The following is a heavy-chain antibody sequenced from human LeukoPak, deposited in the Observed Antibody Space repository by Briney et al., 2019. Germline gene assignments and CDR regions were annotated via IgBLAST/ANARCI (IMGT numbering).Heavy chain of an antibody. CDR1: GFTFSDYY. Sequence: GGSLRLSCAASGFTFSDYYMSWIRQAPGKGLEWVSYISSSGSTIDYADSVKGRFTISRDNAKNSLYLQMNSLRAEDTAVYYCSRLRGYSCGYADYWGQGTLVTVSS. V-gene: IGHV3-11*04. CDR3: SRLRGYSCGYADY. D-gene: IGHD5-12*01. CDR2: ISSSGSTI. J-gene: IGHJ4*02.